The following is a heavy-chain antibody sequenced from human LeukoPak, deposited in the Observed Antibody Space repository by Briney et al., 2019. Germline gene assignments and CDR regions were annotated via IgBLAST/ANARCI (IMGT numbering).Heavy chain of an antibody. V-gene: IGHV4-39*01. Sequence: SETLSLTCTVSGGSVSSSNFYWGWIHQPPGKGLEWIGSIYYSGTTYYNPSLKSRVTISVDTSKNQFSLKLSSVTAADTAVYYCARHLYGSDVFEIWGQGTMVTVSS. CDR3: ARHLYGSDVFEI. CDR2: IYYSGTT. CDR1: GGSVSSSNFY. D-gene: IGHD4-17*01. J-gene: IGHJ3*02.